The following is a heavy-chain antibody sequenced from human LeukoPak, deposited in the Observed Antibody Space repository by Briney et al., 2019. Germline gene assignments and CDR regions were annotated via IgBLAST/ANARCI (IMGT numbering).Heavy chain of an antibody. CDR2: ISAYNGNT. D-gene: IGHD3-10*01. V-gene: IGHV1-18*01. J-gene: IGHJ6*03. CDR1: GYTFTSYG. CDR3: ARDRHPGPGALFGYYMDV. Sequence: ASVKVSCKASGYTFTSYGISWVRQAPGQGLEWMGWISAYNGNTNYAQKLQGRVTMTTDTSTSTAYMELRSLRSDDTAVYYCARDRHPGPGALFGYYMDVWGKGTTVTVSS.